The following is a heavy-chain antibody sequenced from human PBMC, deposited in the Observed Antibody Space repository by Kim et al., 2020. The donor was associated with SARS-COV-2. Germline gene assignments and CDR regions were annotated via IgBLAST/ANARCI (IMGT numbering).Heavy chain of an antibody. CDR2: INHSGST. D-gene: IGHD3-10*01. CDR3: ARLVSVYVSGSYYRWGFDP. CDR1: GGSFSGYY. V-gene: IGHV4-34*01. Sequence: SETLSLTCAVYGGSFSGYYWSWIRQPPGKGLEWIGEINHSGSTNYNPSLKSRVTISVDTSKNQFSLKLSSVTAADTAVYYCARLVSVYVSGSYYRWGFDPWGQGTLVTVSS. J-gene: IGHJ5*02.